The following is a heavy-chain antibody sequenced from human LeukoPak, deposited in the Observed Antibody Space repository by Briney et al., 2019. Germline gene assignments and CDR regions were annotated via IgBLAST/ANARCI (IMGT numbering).Heavy chain of an antibody. CDR3: ARRDRFGELDFDY. J-gene: IGHJ4*02. CDR1: GGSLSRGTYY. D-gene: IGHD3-10*01. CDR2: INHSGST. Sequence: SETLSLTCTVSGGSLSRGTYYWSWIRQPPGTGLEWIGEINHSGSTNYNPSLKSRVTISVNTSKNQFSLKLSSVTAADTAVYYCARRDRFGELDFDYWGQGTLVTVSS. V-gene: IGHV4-39*07.